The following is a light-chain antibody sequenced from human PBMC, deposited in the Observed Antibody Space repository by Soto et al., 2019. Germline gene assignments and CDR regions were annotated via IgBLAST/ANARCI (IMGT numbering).Light chain of an antibody. CDR2: DSS. CDR3: QHRSSWPVT. CDR1: QSVQSY. Sequence: EVVLTKSPVTLSLSPGERATLSCRASQSVQSYLAWYQQKPGQAPRLLIYDSSNRATGVPARFSGSGSGTDFTLTISTLEPEDFAVYYCQHRSSWPVTFGQGTRLEIK. J-gene: IGKJ5*01. V-gene: IGKV3-11*01.